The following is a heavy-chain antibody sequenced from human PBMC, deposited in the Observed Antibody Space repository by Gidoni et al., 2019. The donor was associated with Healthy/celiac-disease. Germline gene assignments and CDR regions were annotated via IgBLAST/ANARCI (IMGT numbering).Heavy chain of an antibody. J-gene: IGHJ5*02. V-gene: IGHV3-33*01. CDR2: IWYDGSNK. Sequence: QVQLVESGGGVVQPGRSLRLSCAASGFTFSRYGMHWVRQAPGKGLEWVAVIWYDGSNKYYADSVKGRFTISRDNSKNTLYLQMNSLRAEDTAVYYCARAPSRTMVRGVIFGSWGQGTLVTVSS. CDR1: GFTFSRYG. D-gene: IGHD3-10*01. CDR3: ARAPSRTMVRGVIFGS.